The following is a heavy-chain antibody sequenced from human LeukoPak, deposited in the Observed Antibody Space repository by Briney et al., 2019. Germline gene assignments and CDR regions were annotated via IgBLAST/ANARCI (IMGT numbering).Heavy chain of an antibody. CDR3: ARDPPGYCSSTSCYVVDDP. CDR1: GGTFISYT. V-gene: IGHV1-69*04. CDR2: IIPILGIA. J-gene: IGHJ5*02. D-gene: IGHD2-2*01. Sequence: GASVKVSCKASGGTFISYTISWVRQAPGQGLEWMGRIIPILGIANYAQKFQGRVTINADKYTRKDYMEVSSLRSEDTAVYYCARDPPGYCSSTSCYVVDDPWGQGTLVTVSS.